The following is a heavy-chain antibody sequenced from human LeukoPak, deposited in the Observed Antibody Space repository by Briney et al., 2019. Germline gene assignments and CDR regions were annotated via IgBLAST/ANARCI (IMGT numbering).Heavy chain of an antibody. Sequence: GGSLRLSCAASGFTFSSNWMSWVRQAPGKGLEWVANIRQDGSDKYYMDSVKGRFTISRDNAKNSLSLQMNSLRVEDTAVFYCARDRDCGDGGCYPHFDYWGQGVRVTVSS. D-gene: IGHD2-15*01. CDR3: ARDRDCGDGGCYPHFDY. CDR2: IRQDGSDK. V-gene: IGHV3-7*01. J-gene: IGHJ4*02. CDR1: GFTFSSNW.